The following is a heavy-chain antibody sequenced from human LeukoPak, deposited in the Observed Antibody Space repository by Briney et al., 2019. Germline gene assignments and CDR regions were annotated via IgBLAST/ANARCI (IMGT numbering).Heavy chain of an antibody. V-gene: IGHV4-34*01. D-gene: IGHD3-22*01. CDR3: ARLLRGGRDTPMVTMIVVRAKSGAFDI. Sequence: SETLSLTCAVYGGSFSGYYWSWIRQPPGKGLEWIGEENHSGRTNYNPSLKSRVTISVDTSKNQFSLKLSSVTAADTAVYYCARLLRGGRDTPMVTMIVVRAKSGAFDIWGQGTMVTVSS. CDR2: ENHSGRT. CDR1: GGSFSGYY. J-gene: IGHJ3*02.